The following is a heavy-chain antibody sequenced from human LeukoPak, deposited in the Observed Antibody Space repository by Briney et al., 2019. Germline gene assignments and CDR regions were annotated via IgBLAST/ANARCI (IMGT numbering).Heavy chain of an antibody. CDR1: EFRFGRDW. D-gene: IGHD2-2*01. CDR3: ATLDSTKSVF. Sequence: QPGGSLRLTCVASEFRFGRDWISWVRQVPGKGLEWVACIKQDGSEEYYVGSVRGRFTVSVDNGKNSLYLQINSLRAEDTARYYCATLDSTKSVFWGRGTAVTVSS. J-gene: IGHJ1*01. V-gene: IGHV3-7*01. CDR2: IKQDGSEE.